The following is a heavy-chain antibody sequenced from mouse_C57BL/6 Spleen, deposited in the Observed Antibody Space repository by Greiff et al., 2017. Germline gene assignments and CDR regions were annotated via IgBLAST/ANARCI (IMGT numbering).Heavy chain of an antibody. J-gene: IGHJ2*01. CDR2: ISYDGSN. Sequence: EVQLQQSGPGLVKPSQSLSLTCSVTGYSITSGYYWNWIRQFPGNKLEWMGYISYDGSNNYNPSLKNRISITRDTSKNQFFLKLNSVTTEDTATYYCASGKKLDYWGQGTTLTVSS. V-gene: IGHV3-6*01. CDR1: GYSITSGYY. CDR3: ASGKKLDY. D-gene: IGHD1-1*01.